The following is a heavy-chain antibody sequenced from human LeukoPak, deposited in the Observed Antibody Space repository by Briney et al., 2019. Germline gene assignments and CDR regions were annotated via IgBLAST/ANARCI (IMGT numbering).Heavy chain of an antibody. D-gene: IGHD5-12*01. V-gene: IGHV3-30*04. Sequence: GRSLRLSCAASGFTFSSYAMHWVRQAPGRGLEWVAVISYDGSNKYYADSVKGRFTISRDNSKNTLYLQMNSLRAEDTAVYYCARDRWDIVANFDYWGQGTLVTVSS. J-gene: IGHJ4*02. CDR1: GFTFSSYA. CDR2: ISYDGSNK. CDR3: ARDRWDIVANFDY.